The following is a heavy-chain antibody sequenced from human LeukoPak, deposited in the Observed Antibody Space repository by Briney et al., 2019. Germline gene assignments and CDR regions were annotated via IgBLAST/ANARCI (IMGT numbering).Heavy chain of an antibody. D-gene: IGHD1-7*01. V-gene: IGHV1-2*02. J-gene: IGHJ3*02. CDR3: ARPTRYNWIYDAFDI. Sequence: ASVKVSCKASGYTFTCYYIHWVRQGPGQGREWMGWINPNTGDTNYAQKFQGRVTMTRDTAINTAYMDLSTLRSDDTAVYYCARPTRYNWIYDAFDIWGQGTMVTVSS. CDR1: GYTFTCYY. CDR2: INPNTGDT.